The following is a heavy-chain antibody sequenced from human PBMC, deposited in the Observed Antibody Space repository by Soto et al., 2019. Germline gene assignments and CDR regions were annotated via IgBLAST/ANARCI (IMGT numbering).Heavy chain of an antibody. CDR3: ASPKSAGDALRDRYFDF. CDR2: AKTGPFGYAT. Sequence: EVQLVESGGGLVQPGGSLRLSCAASGFTFSDHFMDSVRQAPGKGLEWVGRAKTGPFGYATQYAASVNGRFTVSRDDSENSFYLLMNSLKVDDTAVYYCASPKSAGDALRDRYFDFWGRGTLVTVSS. CDR1: GFTFSDHF. V-gene: IGHV3-72*01. D-gene: IGHD6-13*01. J-gene: IGHJ2*01.